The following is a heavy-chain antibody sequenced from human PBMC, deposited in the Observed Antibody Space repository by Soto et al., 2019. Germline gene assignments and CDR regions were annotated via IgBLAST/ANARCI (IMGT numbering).Heavy chain of an antibody. J-gene: IGHJ4*02. CDR1: GYGFTTYG. V-gene: IGHV1-18*01. CDR2: ISAHNGNT. Sequence: QVHLVQSGAEVKKPGASVKVSCKGSGYGFTTYGITWVRQDPGQGLEWMAWISAHNGNTNYAQKLQGRVIVTRDTSTSTAYMELRSLRSDDTAVYYCARGRYGDYWGQGALVTVSS. CDR3: ARGRYGDY. D-gene: IGHD1-1*01.